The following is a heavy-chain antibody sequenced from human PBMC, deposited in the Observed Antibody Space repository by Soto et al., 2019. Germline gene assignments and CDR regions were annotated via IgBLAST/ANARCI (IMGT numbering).Heavy chain of an antibody. CDR3: ARHGSGSYYPNYYYGMDV. Sequence: GGSLRLSCAASGFTFSSYEMNWVRQAPGKGLEWVSYISSSGSTIYYADSVKGRFTISRDNAKNSLYLQMNSLRAEDTAVYYCARHGSGSYYPNYYYGMDVWGQGTTVTVSS. CDR1: GFTFSSYE. CDR2: ISSSGSTI. J-gene: IGHJ6*02. D-gene: IGHD3-10*01. V-gene: IGHV3-48*03.